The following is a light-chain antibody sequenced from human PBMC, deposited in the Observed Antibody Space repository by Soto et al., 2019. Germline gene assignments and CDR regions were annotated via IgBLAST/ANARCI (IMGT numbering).Light chain of an antibody. CDR3: HQYNSWPPGT. CDR1: QSISRS. V-gene: IGKV3-15*01. Sequence: EILLTQSPAILSVSPGEGATLSCRASQSISRSLAWYQQKPGQAPRLLISDASTRATGIPARFSGSGSGTEFTLTISSLQSEDFALYYCHQYNSWPPGTFGQGTKVDIK. CDR2: DAS. J-gene: IGKJ2*01.